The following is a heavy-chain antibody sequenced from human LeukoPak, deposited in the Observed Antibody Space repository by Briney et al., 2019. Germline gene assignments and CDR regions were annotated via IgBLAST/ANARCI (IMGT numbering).Heavy chain of an antibody. V-gene: IGHV1-2*06. Sequence: GASVKVSCKASGYTFTGFYMHWVRQAPGQGLEWMGRINPNSGGTNYAQKFQGRVTMTRDTSINTAYMELSSLRSDDTAVYYCAREEVSVISDTCCSGLGYWGQGTLVTVSS. J-gene: IGHJ4*02. CDR3: AREEVSVISDTCCSGLGY. CDR1: GYTFTGFY. CDR2: INPNSGGT. D-gene: IGHD3-10*01.